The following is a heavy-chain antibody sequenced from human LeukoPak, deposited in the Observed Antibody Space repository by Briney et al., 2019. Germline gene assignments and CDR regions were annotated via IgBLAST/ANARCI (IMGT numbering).Heavy chain of an antibody. Sequence: PSETLSLTCTVSGGSISSYYWSWIRQPPGKGLEWIGYIYYSGRTNYNPSLKSRVTISVDTSKNQFSLKLSSVTAADTAVYYCARHWEYSSSWTEFDPWGQGTLVTVSS. V-gene: IGHV4-59*08. D-gene: IGHD6-13*01. CDR1: GGSISSYY. CDR3: ARHWEYSSSWTEFDP. J-gene: IGHJ5*02. CDR2: IYYSGRT.